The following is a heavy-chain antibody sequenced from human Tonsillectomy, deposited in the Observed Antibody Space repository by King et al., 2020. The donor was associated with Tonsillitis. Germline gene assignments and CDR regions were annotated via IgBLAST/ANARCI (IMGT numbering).Heavy chain of an antibody. CDR1: GGSFSGYY. CDR3: ARDGGYYGSGSYQYY. V-gene: IGHV4-34*01. Sequence: VQLQQWGARLLKPSETLSLTCAVYGGSFSGYYWSWIRQPPGKGLEWIGEINHSGSTNYNPSLKSRVTISVDTSKNQFSLKVRSVTAADTAVYYCARDGGYYGSGSYQYYWGQGTLVSVSS. D-gene: IGHD3-10*01. J-gene: IGHJ4*02. CDR2: INHSGST.